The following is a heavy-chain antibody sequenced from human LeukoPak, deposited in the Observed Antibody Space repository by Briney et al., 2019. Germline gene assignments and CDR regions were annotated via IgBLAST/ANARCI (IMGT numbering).Heavy chain of an antibody. CDR1: GYTLSEVP. V-gene: IGHV1-24*01. Sequence: ASVKVSCKGSGYTLSEVPMHWVRQPPGKGLEWMGGISPENGEAVYAQKFQGRVTMTEDTSTDTATMDLSSLRSEDTAVYFCAAYLSGISSLFDYWGQGTLMTVSS. CDR3: AAYLSGISSLFDY. CDR2: ISPENGEA. D-gene: IGHD6-6*01. J-gene: IGHJ4*02.